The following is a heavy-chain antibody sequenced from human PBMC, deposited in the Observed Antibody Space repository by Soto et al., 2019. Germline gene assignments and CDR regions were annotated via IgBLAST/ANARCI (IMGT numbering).Heavy chain of an antibody. CDR3: ARARYSSSWSHYYYGMDV. J-gene: IGHJ6*02. V-gene: IGHV3-21*01. CDR2: ISISSTYI. Sequence: PGGSLRLSCAASGFTFSSHSMNWVRQAPGKGLEWVSSISISSTYIYYADSLKGRFTTSRDDAKNSLYLQMNSLRAEDTAVYYCARARYSSSWSHYYYGMDVWGQGTTVTVSS. CDR1: GFTFSSHS. D-gene: IGHD6-13*01.